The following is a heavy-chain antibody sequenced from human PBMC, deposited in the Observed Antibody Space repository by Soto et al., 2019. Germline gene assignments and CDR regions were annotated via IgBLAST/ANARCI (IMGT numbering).Heavy chain of an antibody. D-gene: IGHD3-10*01. CDR2: IKYDGSST. CDR1: GFTFSRDC. CDR3: ARGAFGNYYVDY. V-gene: IGHV3-74*01. J-gene: IGHJ4*02. Sequence: EVQLVESGGGLVQPGGSLRLSCAASGFTFSRDCMHWVRQAPGKGLVWVSRIKYDGSSTYYADSVKGRFTISRDNAKNTVYLQMNSVRDEDTAVYYWARGAFGNYYVDYWGQGTLVTVAS.